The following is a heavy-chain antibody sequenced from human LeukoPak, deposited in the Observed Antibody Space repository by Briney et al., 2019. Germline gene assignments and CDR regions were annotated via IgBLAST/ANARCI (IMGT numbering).Heavy chain of an antibody. CDR2: IYHSGST. D-gene: IGHD3-10*01. CDR1: GGSISSSSYY. J-gene: IGHJ4*02. CDR3: ARNGGLLFFGDLFDY. V-gene: IGHV4-39*07. Sequence: SETLSLTCTVSGGSISSSSYYWGWIRQPPGKGLEWIGSIYHSGSTYYNPSLKSRVTISVDTSKNQFSLKLSSVTAADTAVYYCARNGGLLFFGDLFDYWGQGTLVTVSS.